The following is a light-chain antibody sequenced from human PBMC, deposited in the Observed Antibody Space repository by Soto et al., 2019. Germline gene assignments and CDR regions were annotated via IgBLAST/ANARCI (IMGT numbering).Light chain of an antibody. CDR2: AAS. Sequence: DIQMTQSPSSLSASVGDRVTITCRASQGISTYLNWYQQRPGKAPKRLIYAASSLQSGVPSRFSGSGSETHFTLTISSLQPEDFATYSCQQSYSTTWTFGQGTKVEIK. CDR1: QGISTY. J-gene: IGKJ1*01. CDR3: QQSYSTTWT. V-gene: IGKV1-39*01.